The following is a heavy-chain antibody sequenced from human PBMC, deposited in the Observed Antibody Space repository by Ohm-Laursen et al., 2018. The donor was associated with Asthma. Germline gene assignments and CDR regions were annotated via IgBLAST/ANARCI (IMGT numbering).Heavy chain of an antibody. CDR2: IIPIFGTA. CDR1: GGTFSSYA. CDR3: ARVQFYYDSSGNSGAFDI. V-gene: IGHV1-69*13. D-gene: IGHD3-22*01. Sequence: SVKVSCKASGGTFSSYAISWVRQAPGQGLEWMGGIIPIFGTANYAQKFQGRVTITADESTSTAYMELSSLRSEDTAVYYCARVQFYYDSSGNSGAFDIWGQGTMVTVSS. J-gene: IGHJ3*02.